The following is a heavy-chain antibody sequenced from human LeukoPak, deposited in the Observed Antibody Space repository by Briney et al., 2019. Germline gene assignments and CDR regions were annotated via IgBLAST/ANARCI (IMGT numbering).Heavy chain of an antibody. Sequence: ASVTVSCKVSGYTLTELSMHWVRQAPGKGLEWMGGFDPEDGETIYAQKFQGRVTMTEDTSTDTAYMELSSLRSEDTAVYYCATVPIMITFGGGWNFDYWGQGTLVTVSS. CDR2: FDPEDGET. CDR1: GYTLTELS. V-gene: IGHV1-24*01. CDR3: ATVPIMITFGGGWNFDY. J-gene: IGHJ4*02. D-gene: IGHD3-16*01.